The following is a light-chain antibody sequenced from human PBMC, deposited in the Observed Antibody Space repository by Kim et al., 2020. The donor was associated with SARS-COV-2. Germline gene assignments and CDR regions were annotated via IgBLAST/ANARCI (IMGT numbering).Light chain of an antibody. J-gene: IGKJ2*01. V-gene: IGKV1-39*01. Sequence: DFQMTQSPSYLSASVGDRVTITCRANQNIGTYLNWYQHKPGKAPQLLIYAASSLRSGVPSRFSGSGSGTDFTLTISSLQPSDFATYYCQQSYSTSLYTFGQGTKLEI. CDR1: QNIGTY. CDR3: QQSYSTSLYT. CDR2: AAS.